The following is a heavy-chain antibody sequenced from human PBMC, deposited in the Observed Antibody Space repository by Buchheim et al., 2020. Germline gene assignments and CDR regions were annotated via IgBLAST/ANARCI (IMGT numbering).Heavy chain of an antibody. CDR1: GFTFSSYG. Sequence: QVQLVESGGGVVQPGRSLRLSCAASGFTFSSYGMHWVRQAPGKGLEWVAVISYDGSNKYYADSVKGRFTLSRDNSKNTLYLQMNSLRAEDTAVYYCAKDRPYCYSYYFDYWGQGTL. D-gene: IGHD5-18*01. CDR3: AKDRPYCYSYYFDY. J-gene: IGHJ4*02. CDR2: ISYDGSNK. V-gene: IGHV3-30*18.